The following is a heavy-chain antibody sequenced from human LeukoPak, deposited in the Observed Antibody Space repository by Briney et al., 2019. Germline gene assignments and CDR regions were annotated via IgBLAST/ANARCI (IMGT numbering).Heavy chain of an antibody. CDR2: ISSSSSYI. CDR3: ARGGSSSSFFDY. Sequence: GGSLRLSCAASGFTFSSYSMNWVRQAPGKGLEWVSSISSSSSYIYYADSVKGRFTISRGNAKNSLYLQMNSLRAEDTAVYYCARGGSSSSFFDYWGQGTLVTASS. J-gene: IGHJ4*02. D-gene: IGHD6-6*01. CDR1: GFTFSSYS. V-gene: IGHV3-21*01.